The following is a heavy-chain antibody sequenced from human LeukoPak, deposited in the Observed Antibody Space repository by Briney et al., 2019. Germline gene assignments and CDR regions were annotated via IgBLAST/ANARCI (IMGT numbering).Heavy chain of an antibody. Sequence: ASVKVSCKASGYTFTDYYIHWVRQAPGQGLEWMGWMNANSGGTKYAQKFQGRVTMTRDTSISTAYMELSRLGSADTAVYYCARENSDWAFDYWGQETLVSVSS. CDR2: MNANSGGT. D-gene: IGHD6-19*01. CDR3: ARENSDWAFDY. J-gene: IGHJ4*02. CDR1: GYTFTDYY. V-gene: IGHV1-2*02.